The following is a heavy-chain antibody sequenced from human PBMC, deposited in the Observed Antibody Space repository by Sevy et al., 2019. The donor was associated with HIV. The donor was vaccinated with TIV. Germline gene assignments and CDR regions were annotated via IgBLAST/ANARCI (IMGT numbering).Heavy chain of an antibody. CDR2: INPNSGGT. Sequence: ASVKVSCKASGYTFTGYYMHWVRQAPGQGLEWMGRINPNSGGTNYAQKFQGRVTMTRDTSISTAYMELSRLGSDDTAVYYCARVRGGRTYYYDSSGPFDYWGQGTLVTVSS. CDR1: GYTFTGYY. V-gene: IGHV1-2*06. CDR3: ARVRGGRTYYYDSSGPFDY. D-gene: IGHD3-22*01. J-gene: IGHJ4*02.